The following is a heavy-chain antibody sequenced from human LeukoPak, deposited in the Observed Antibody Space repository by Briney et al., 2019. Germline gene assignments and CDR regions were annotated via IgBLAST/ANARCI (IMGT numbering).Heavy chain of an antibody. Sequence: SQTLSLTCTVSGGSISSGDYYWSWIRQPPGKGLEWIGYIYYSGSTYYNPSLKSRVTISVDTSKNQFSLKLSSVTAADTAVYYCATMEDHDYGDYDFSYWGQGTLVTVSS. CDR3: ATMEDHDYGDYDFSY. CDR1: GGSISSGDYY. CDR2: IYYSGST. J-gene: IGHJ4*02. D-gene: IGHD4-17*01. V-gene: IGHV4-30-4*08.